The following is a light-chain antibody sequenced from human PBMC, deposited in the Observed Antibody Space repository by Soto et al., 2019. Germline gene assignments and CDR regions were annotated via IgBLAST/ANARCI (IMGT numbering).Light chain of an antibody. J-gene: IGLJ2*01. CDR2: SDN. Sequence: QSALTQSPSASGTPGQRVSISCSGSTSNIGTHTVNWYQHVPGTAPKLLIYSDNQRPSAVPGRFSGSKSGTSASLAISGLPSEDEADYYCATWDDSLNVVFGGGTKLTVL. CDR3: ATWDDSLNVV. CDR1: TSNIGTHT. V-gene: IGLV1-44*01.